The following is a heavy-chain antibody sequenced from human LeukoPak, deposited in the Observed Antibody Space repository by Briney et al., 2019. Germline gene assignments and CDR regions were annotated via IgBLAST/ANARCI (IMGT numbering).Heavy chain of an antibody. CDR2: ISYDGSNK. CDR1: GFTFISYA. V-gene: IGHV3-30*04. CDR3: AKDSSGWYYYFDY. D-gene: IGHD6-19*01. Sequence: PGGSLRLSCAASGFTFISYAMHWVRQAPGKGLEWGAIISYDGSNKYYADSVKGRFTISRDNSKNTLYLQMNSLRAEDTAVYYCAKDSSGWYYYFDYWGQGTLVTVSS. J-gene: IGHJ4*02.